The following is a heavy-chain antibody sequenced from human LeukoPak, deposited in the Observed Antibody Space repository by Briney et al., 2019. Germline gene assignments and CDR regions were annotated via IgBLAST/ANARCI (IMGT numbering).Heavy chain of an antibody. D-gene: IGHD1-26*01. J-gene: IGHJ2*01. CDR3: AGLTTTAWYFDL. CDR1: GDSISSYY. Sequence: SETLSLTCTVSGDSISSYYWSWIRQPPGKGLEWIGYIYHSGSTYYNPSLKSRVTMSLDRSKNQFSLKVSSVTAADTAVYYCAGLTTTAWYFDLWGRGTLVTVSS. CDR2: IYHSGST. V-gene: IGHV4-59*04.